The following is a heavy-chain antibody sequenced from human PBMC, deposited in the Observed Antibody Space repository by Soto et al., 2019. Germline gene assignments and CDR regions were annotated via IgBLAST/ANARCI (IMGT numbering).Heavy chain of an antibody. J-gene: IGHJ6*02. Sequence: PSETLSLTCAVSCGSISSSNWWSWVRPPPRKGMEWIGEIYHSGSTNYNPSLKSRVTISVDKSKNQFSLKLSSVTAADTAVYYCARDLEMATILDYYYGMDVWGQGTTVTVSS. CDR1: CGSISSSNW. V-gene: IGHV4-4*02. CDR2: IYHSGST. CDR3: ARDLEMATILDYYYGMDV. D-gene: IGHD5-12*01.